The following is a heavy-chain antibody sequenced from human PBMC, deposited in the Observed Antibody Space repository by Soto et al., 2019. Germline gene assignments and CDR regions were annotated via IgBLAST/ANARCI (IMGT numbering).Heavy chain of an antibody. Sequence: LRLSCAASGFTFSTYGMHWVRQAPGKGLEWVAVISHDGSEKLYADSVKGRFTISRDTSQNTLYLQMNSLRAEDTAVYYCAKDVQKLLYYFDSSGYCNFDYWGQGTLVTVSS. CDR2: ISHDGSEK. D-gene: IGHD3-22*01. CDR1: GFTFSTYG. CDR3: AKDVQKLLYYFDSSGYCNFDY. J-gene: IGHJ4*02. V-gene: IGHV3-30*18.